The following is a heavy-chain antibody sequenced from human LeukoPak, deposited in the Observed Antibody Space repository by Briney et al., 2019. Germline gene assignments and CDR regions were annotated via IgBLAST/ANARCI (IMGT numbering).Heavy chain of an antibody. CDR3: ARGASSARPQYFYGLDV. V-gene: IGHV3-72*01. D-gene: IGHD2-2*01. CDR1: GFTFSDHY. Sequence: PGGSLRLSCAASGFTFSDHYMDWVRQAPGKGLEWIGRTRNKANSYTTEYAASVKGRFTVSRDDSKNSLHLQMNSLKTEDTAVYYCARGASSARPQYFYGLDVWGQGTTVTVSS. CDR2: TRNKANSYTT. J-gene: IGHJ6*02.